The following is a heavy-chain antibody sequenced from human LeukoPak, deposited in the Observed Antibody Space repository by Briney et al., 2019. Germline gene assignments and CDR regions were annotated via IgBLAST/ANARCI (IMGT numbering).Heavy chain of an antibody. CDR1: GGSISSYY. CDR3: ARGVAVAIDY. D-gene: IGHD6-19*01. V-gene: IGHV4-59*08. J-gene: IGHJ4*02. CDR2: IYYTGTT. Sequence: PSETLSLTCTVSGGSISSYYWSWVRQPPGKGLEWIGYIYYTGTTDYHPSLKSRVTISVDTSKNQFSLKLSSVTAADTAVYYCARGVAVAIDYWGQGTLVTVSS.